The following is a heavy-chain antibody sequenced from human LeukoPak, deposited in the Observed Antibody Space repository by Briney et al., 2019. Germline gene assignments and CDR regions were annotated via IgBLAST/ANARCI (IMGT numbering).Heavy chain of an antibody. CDR3: ASSSSGWYLVDY. CDR2: ISGSGGST. V-gene: IGHV3-23*01. Sequence: GGSLRLSCAASGFTFSSYAMSWVRQAPGKGLEWVSGISGSGGSTYYADSVKGRFTISRDNSKNTLYLQMNSLRAEDTAVYYCASSSSGWYLVDYWGQGTLVTVSS. D-gene: IGHD6-19*01. CDR1: GFTFSSYA. J-gene: IGHJ4*02.